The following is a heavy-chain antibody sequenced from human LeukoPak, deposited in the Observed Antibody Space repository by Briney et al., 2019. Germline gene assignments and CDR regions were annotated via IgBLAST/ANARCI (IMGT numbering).Heavy chain of an antibody. CDR2: IYYSGST. J-gene: IGHJ5*02. Sequence: PSQTLSLTCTVSGGSISSGGYYWSWIRQHPGKGLEWIGYIYYSGSTYYNPSLKSRVSISVDTSKNQFSLKLSSVTAADTAVYYCARGSIAAAEGSHWFDPWGQGTLVTVSS. V-gene: IGHV4-31*03. D-gene: IGHD6-13*01. CDR3: ARGSIAAAEGSHWFDP. CDR1: GGSISSGGYY.